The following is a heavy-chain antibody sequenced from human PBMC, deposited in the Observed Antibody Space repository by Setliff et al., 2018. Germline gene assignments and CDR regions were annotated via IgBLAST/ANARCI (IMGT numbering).Heavy chain of an antibody. D-gene: IGHD2-2*01. V-gene: IGHV1-3*01. J-gene: IGHJ3*02. CDR3: AREVLPLVREEAFYI. CDR1: GYSFAKYA. CDR2: NAGNGNT. Sequence: ASVKVSCKASGYSFAKYALHWVRQAPGQRLEWMGFNAGNGNTKCSQNFQGRVTITRDTSASTAYVELSSLRSEDTAVYYCAREVLPLVREEAFYIWGQGTVVTVSS.